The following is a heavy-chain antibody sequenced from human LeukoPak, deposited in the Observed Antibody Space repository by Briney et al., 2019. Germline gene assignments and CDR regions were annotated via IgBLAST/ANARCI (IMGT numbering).Heavy chain of an antibody. CDR3: AREQYGSDDALDI. CDR2: IWFDGSNQ. Sequence: GESLRISCAASGFTFSSYGMHWVRQAPGKGLEWVAVIWFDGSNQYYADSVKGRFTVSRDNSKNTMDLQMNSLRAEDTAVYYCAREQYGSDDALDIWGQGTMVTVSS. D-gene: IGHD4-17*01. V-gene: IGHV3-33*01. CDR1: GFTFSSYG. J-gene: IGHJ3*02.